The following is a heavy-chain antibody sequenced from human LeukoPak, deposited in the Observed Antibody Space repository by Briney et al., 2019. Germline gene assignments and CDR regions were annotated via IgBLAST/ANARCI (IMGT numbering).Heavy chain of an antibody. V-gene: IGHV4-30-2*01. J-gene: IGHJ4*02. CDR3: ARELRFGEPR. CDR1: GGSISSGGYY. CDR2: IYHSGST. Sequence: PSGTLSLTCTVSGGSISSGGYYWSWIRQPPGKGLEWIGYIYHSGSTYYNPSLKSRVTISIDKSKNQFSLKLNSVTAADTAVYYCARELRFGEPRWGQGTLVTVSS. D-gene: IGHD3-10*01.